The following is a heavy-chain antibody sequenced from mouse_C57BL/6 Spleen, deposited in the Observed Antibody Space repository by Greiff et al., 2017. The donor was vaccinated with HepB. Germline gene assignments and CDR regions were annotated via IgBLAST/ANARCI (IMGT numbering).Heavy chain of an antibody. D-gene: IGHD2-4*01. CDR2: ISSGGDYI. J-gene: IGHJ4*01. CDR3: TRGYDYDGVGFPYAMDY. V-gene: IGHV5-9-1*02. Sequence: EVHLVESGEGLVKPGGSLKLSCAASGFTFSSYAMSWVRQTPEKRLEWVAYISSGGDYIYYADTVKGRFTISRDNARNTLYLQMSSLKSEDTAMYYCTRGYDYDGVGFPYAMDYWGQGTSVTVSS. CDR1: GFTFSSYA.